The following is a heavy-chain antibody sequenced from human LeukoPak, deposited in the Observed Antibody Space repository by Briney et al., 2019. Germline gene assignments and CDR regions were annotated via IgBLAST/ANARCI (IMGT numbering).Heavy chain of an antibody. CDR3: ARSGRGYCSGGSCYPGLFDY. D-gene: IGHD2-15*01. Sequence: SETLSLTCAVYGGSFSGYYWSWIRQPPGKGLEWIGEIDHSGSTNYNPSLKSRVTISVDTSKNQFSLKLSSVTAADTAVYYCARSGRGYCSGGSCYPGLFDYWGQGTLVTVSS. V-gene: IGHV4-34*01. J-gene: IGHJ4*02. CDR1: GGSFSGYY. CDR2: IDHSGST.